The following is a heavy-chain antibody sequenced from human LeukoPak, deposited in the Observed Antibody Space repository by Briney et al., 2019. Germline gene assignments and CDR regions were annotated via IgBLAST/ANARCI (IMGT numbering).Heavy chain of an antibody. V-gene: IGHV3-30*18. J-gene: IGHJ1*01. CDR3: AKDVGSSWYLGYFQH. CDR2: ISYDGSNK. CDR1: GFTFSSYG. Sequence: GRSLRLSCAASGFTFSSYGMHSVRQAPGNGLEWVAVISYDGSNKYYADSVKGRFTISRDNTKNTLYLQMNSLRAEDTAVYYCAKDVGSSWYLGYFQHWGQGPLVTVSS. D-gene: IGHD6-13*01.